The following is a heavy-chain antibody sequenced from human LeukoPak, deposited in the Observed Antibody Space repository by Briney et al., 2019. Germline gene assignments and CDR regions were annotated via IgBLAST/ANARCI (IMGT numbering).Heavy chain of an antibody. CDR1: GYTFTSYY. V-gene: IGHV1-2*02. D-gene: IGHD3-10*01. J-gene: IGHJ6*03. CDR2: ISAYNGNT. Sequence: ASVKVSCKASGYTFTSYYMHWVRQAPGQGLEWMGWISAYNGNTDYAQKLQGRVTMTRDTSISTAYMELSRLRSDDTAVYYCARDRGRYYYMDVWGKGTTVTISS. CDR3: ARDRGRYYYMDV.